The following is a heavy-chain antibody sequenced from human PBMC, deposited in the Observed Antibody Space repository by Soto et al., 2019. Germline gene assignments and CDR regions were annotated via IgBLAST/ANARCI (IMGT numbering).Heavy chain of an antibody. CDR3: ATGGYYGSGSYLQYCHG. CDR1: EFSFGSDE. CDR2: ISSSGSTI. D-gene: IGHD3-10*01. J-gene: IGHJ6*01. V-gene: IGHV3-48*03. Sequence: GTLGLSCAASEFSFGSDEMNCVVHSPGKGLEWVSYISSSGSTIYYADSVKGRFTISRDNAKNSLYLQMNSLRDEDTAVSYCATGGYYGSGSYLQYCHG.